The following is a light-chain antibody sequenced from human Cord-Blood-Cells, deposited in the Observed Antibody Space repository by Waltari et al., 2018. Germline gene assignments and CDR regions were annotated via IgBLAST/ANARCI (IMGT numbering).Light chain of an antibody. J-gene: IGKJ3*01. CDR2: DAS. V-gene: IGKV3-11*01. Sequence: LSPGDRATLSCRASQSVSSYLAWYQQKPGQAPRLLIYDASNRATGIPARFSGSGSGTDFTLTISSLEPEDFAVYYCQQRSNWPPRTFGPGTKVDIK. CDR1: QSVSSY. CDR3: QQRSNWPPRT.